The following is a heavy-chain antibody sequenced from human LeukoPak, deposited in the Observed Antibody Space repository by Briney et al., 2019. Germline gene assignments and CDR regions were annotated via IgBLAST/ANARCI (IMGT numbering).Heavy chain of an antibody. J-gene: IGHJ5*02. CDR3: ARAGIQLWLYNWFDP. CDR2: ISAYNGNT. V-gene: IGHV1-18*04. CDR1: GYTFTSYG. D-gene: IGHD5-18*01. Sequence: GASVKVSCKASGYTFTSYGISWVRQAPGQGLEWMGWISAYNGNTNYAQKLQGRVTMITDTSTCTAYMELRSLRSDDTAVYYCARAGIQLWLYNWFDPWGQGTLVTVSS.